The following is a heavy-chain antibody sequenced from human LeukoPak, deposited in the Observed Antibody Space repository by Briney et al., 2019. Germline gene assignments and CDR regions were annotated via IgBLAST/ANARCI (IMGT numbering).Heavy chain of an antibody. CDR2: ISGSGGST. CDR3: AKDYASRYCSSTSCPSPFDY. J-gene: IGHJ4*02. V-gene: IGHV3-23*01. D-gene: IGHD2-2*01. Sequence: GGSLRLSCAASGFTFSSYAMSWVRQAPGKGLEWVSAISGSGGSTYYADSVKGRFTISRDNSKNTLYLQMNSLRAKDTAVYYCAKDYASRYCSSTSCPSPFDYWGQGTLVTVSS. CDR1: GFTFSSYA.